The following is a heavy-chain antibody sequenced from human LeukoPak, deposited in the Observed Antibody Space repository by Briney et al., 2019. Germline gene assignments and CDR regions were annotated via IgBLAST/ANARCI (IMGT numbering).Heavy chain of an antibody. D-gene: IGHD3-10*01. CDR2: INYSGST. CDR3: ARYVVYGSGKYYFDY. V-gene: IGHV4-39*01. Sequence: PSDTLSLTCTVSASSVSSTTYYWSWIRQPPGKGLERIASINYSGSTYYNPSLKSRVTISVDTSENQFSLKLSSVTAADTAVYYCARYVVYGSGKYYFDYWGQGTLVTVSS. J-gene: IGHJ4*02. CDR1: ASSVSSTTYY.